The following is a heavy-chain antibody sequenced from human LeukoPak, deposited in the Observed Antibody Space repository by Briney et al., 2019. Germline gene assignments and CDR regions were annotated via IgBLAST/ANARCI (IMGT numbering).Heavy chain of an antibody. D-gene: IGHD6-13*01. CDR3: ARSSSSWSGFDY. V-gene: IGHV4-59*08. Sequence: SETLSLTCTVSGGSISSYYWSWLRRPPGKGLEWIGYIYYSGSTNYNPSLKSRVTISVDTSKNQFSLKLSSVTAADTAVYYCARSSSSWSGFDYWGQGTLVTVSS. J-gene: IGHJ4*02. CDR2: IYYSGST. CDR1: GGSISSYY.